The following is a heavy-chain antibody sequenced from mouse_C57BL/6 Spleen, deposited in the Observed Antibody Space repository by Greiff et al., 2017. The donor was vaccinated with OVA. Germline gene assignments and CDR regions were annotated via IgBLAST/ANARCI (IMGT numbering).Heavy chain of an antibody. D-gene: IGHD1-1*01. CDR1: GYTFTSYW. V-gene: IGHV1-69*01. CDR2: IDPSDSYT. J-gene: IGHJ1*03. CDR3: ARWRNSRGYFDV. Sequence: QVQLQQPGAELVMPGASVKLSCKASGYTFTSYWMHWVKQRPGQGLEWIGEIDPSDSYTNYNQKFKGKSTLTVDKSSSTAYMQLSSLTSEDSAVYYCARWRNSRGYFDVWGTVTTVTVSS.